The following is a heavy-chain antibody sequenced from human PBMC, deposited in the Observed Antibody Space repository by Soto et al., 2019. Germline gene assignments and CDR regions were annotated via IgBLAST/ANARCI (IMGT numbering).Heavy chain of an antibody. D-gene: IGHD3-10*01. Sequence: VGSLRLSCAASGFTFSNYGVHWVRQAPGKGLEWVAVIWYDGSSEYYTESVKGRFTISRDNSKNTLYLQMNSLRAEDTAVYYCARVPGSGTYYDNRIANDAFDIWGQGTMVTVSS. V-gene: IGHV3-33*01. J-gene: IGHJ3*02. CDR1: GFTFSNYG. CDR2: IWYDGSSE. CDR3: ARVPGSGTYYDNRIANDAFDI.